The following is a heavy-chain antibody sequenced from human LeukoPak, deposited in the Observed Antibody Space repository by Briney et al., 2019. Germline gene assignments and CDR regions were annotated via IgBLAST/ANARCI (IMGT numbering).Heavy chain of an antibody. V-gene: IGHV4-59*01. CDR3: ARGYYGDYFYYYYYMDV. J-gene: IGHJ6*03. D-gene: IGHD4-17*01. Sequence: NPSETLSLTCAVYGGSFSGYYWSWIRQPPGKGLEWIGYIYYSGSTNYNPSLKSRVTISVDTSRNQFSLKLSSVSAADTAVYYCARGYYGDYFYYYYYMDVWGTGTTVTVSS. CDR2: IYYSGST. CDR1: GGSFSGYY.